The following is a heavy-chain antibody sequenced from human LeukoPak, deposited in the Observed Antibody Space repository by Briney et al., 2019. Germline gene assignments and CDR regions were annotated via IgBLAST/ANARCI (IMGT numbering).Heavy chain of an antibody. Sequence: WASVKVSCKASGYTFTSYGISWVRQAPGQGLEWMGWISAYNGNTNYAQKLQGRVTMTTDTSTSTAYMELRSLRSDDTAVYYCARNAIFGVVAPYYYYGMDVWGQGTTVTVSS. D-gene: IGHD3-3*01. J-gene: IGHJ6*02. V-gene: IGHV1-18*01. CDR2: ISAYNGNT. CDR1: GYTFTSYG. CDR3: ARNAIFGVVAPYYYYGMDV.